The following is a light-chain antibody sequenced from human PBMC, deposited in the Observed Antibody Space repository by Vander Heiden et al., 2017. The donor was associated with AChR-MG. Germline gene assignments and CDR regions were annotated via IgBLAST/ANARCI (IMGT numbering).Light chain of an antibody. CDR2: AAS. J-gene: IGKJ3*01. CDR1: QSVSSSS. Sequence: EIVLTQSPGNLSLSPGERATLSCRASQSVSSSSLAWYQQKPGQAPRLLIYAASSRATGIPDRFGGSGSGTDFTLTISRLEPEDFAVYYCQQYGSSFTFGPGTKVDIK. V-gene: IGKV3-20*01. CDR3: QQYGSSFT.